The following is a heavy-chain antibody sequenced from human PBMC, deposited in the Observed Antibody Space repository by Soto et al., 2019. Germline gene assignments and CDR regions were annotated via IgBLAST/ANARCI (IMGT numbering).Heavy chain of an antibody. J-gene: IGHJ4*02. V-gene: IGHV3-23*01. CDR1: GFTVSSYA. CDR2: ISAST. Sequence: EMQLLESGGGLVQAGGSLRLSCAASGFTVSSYALNWVRQAPGKGLEWVSGISASTYYADSLKGRFTISRDTSKNPLYLQMNSLRAEDTAIYFCAIRMYSTRWYYLDYWGQGTLVTVSS. CDR3: AIRMYSTRWYYLDY. D-gene: IGHD6-13*01.